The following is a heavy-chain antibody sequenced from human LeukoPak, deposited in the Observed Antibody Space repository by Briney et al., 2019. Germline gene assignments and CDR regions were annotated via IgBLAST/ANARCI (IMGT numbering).Heavy chain of an antibody. Sequence: GGSLTLSCTASGFPFSAYWMAWVRQAPGKGLEWVANMKQDGREKHYVDYVKVRFTISRDNARNSLYLQMNSLRAEDSAVYYCARDDVGALDYWGQGTLVTVSS. CDR2: MKQDGREK. D-gene: IGHD3-16*01. V-gene: IGHV3-7*01. CDR1: GFPFSAYW. J-gene: IGHJ4*02. CDR3: ARDDVGALDY.